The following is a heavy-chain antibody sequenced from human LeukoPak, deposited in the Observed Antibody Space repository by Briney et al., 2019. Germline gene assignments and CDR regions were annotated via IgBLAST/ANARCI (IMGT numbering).Heavy chain of an antibody. V-gene: IGHV4-34*01. CDR1: GGSFSGYY. CDR2: INHSGST. CDR3: AREEQWLIGGDY. D-gene: IGHD6-19*01. Sequence: SETLSLTCAVYGGSFSGYYWSWIRQPPGKGLEWIGEINHSGSTNYNPSLKSRVTISVDTSKNQFSLKLSSVTAADTAVYYCAREEQWLIGGDYWGQGTLVTVSS. J-gene: IGHJ4*02.